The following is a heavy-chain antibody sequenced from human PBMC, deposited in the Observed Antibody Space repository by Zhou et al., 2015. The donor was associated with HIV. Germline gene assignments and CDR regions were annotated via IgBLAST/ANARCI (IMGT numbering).Heavy chain of an antibody. V-gene: IGHV1-69*06. CDR3: ARESEPRYYNILTAYTH. CDR1: GGTFSNYA. Sequence: QVQLVQSGAEVKEPGSSVKVSCRASGGTFSNYAISWVRQAPGQGLEWMGGIIPMSGTANYAQRFQGRVTFNADKATGTAYMELRGLRSDDTATYYCARESEPRYYNILTAYTHWGQGTLVTVSS. J-gene: IGHJ4*02. CDR2: IIPMSGTA. D-gene: IGHD3-9*01.